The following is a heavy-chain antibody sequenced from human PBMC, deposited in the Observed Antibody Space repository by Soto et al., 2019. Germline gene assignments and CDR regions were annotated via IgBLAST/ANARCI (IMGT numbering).Heavy chain of an antibody. D-gene: IGHD3-9*01. V-gene: IGHV3-9*01. CDR2: ISWNSGSI. CDR3: AREDILGVRSFDY. Sequence: EVQLVESGGGLVQPGRSLRLSCAASGFTFDDYAMHWVRQAPGKGLEWVSGISWNSGSIGYADSVKGRFTISRDNARNSQYLQMNSLRDEDTAVYYCAREDILGVRSFDYWGQGTLVTVSS. CDR1: GFTFDDYA. J-gene: IGHJ4*02.